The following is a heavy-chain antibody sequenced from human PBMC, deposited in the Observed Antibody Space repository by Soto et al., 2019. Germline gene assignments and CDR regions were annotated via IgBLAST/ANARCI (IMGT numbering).Heavy chain of an antibody. Sequence: QVLLVQSGAEVKKPGASVKISCETSGYTFSTYAMNWVRQVPGQRLEWMGWISVGNGNTRYSQNFQGRVTCSRDTSANTVYMEVNSLRYEDTAVYYCARLSLLWDCVDSWGQGTRVTVSS. J-gene: IGHJ4*02. CDR2: ISVGNGNT. V-gene: IGHV1-3*01. CDR3: ARLSLLWDCVDS. CDR1: GYTFSTYA. D-gene: IGHD3-10*01.